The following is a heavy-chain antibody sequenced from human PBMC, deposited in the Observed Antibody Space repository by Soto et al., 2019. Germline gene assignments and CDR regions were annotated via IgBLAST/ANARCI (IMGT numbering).Heavy chain of an antibody. CDR3: ALEGGRRPAGTLDY. Sequence: ASVKVSCKASGGTFKTYAFTWVRQAPGQGLEWMGWISAYNGNTNYAQKLQGRVTMTTDTSTSTAYMELRSLRSDDTAVYYCALEGGRRPAGTLDYWGLGTLVTVSS. CDR2: ISAYNGNT. J-gene: IGHJ4*02. CDR1: GGTFKTYA. V-gene: IGHV1-18*04. D-gene: IGHD6-19*01.